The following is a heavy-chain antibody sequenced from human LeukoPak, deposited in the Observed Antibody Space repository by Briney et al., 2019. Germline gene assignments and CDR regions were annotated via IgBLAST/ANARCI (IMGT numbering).Heavy chain of an antibody. V-gene: IGHV3-7*01. CDR3: ARLTRGEYCSSTSCHNFYYMDV. Sequence: GSLRLSCAASGFTFSSYWMSWVRQAPGKGLEWVANIKQDGSEKYYVDSVKGRFTISRDNAKNSLYLQMNSLRAEDTAVYYCARLTRGEYCSSTSCHNFYYMDVWGKGTTVTVSS. D-gene: IGHD2-2*02. CDR2: IKQDGSEK. J-gene: IGHJ6*03. CDR1: GFTFSSYW.